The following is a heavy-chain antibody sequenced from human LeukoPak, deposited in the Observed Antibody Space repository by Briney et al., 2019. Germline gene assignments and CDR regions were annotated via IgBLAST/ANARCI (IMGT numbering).Heavy chain of an antibody. CDR3: ARDFSGYDFGY. Sequence: PSETLSLTCTVSGGSIRGSPYYWDWVRQPPGKGLEWIGSIYYTGTTYYNPSLKSRVTMSVDTSKNQFSLKLSSVTAADTAVYYCARDFSGYDFGYWGRGTLVTVSS. J-gene: IGHJ4*02. D-gene: IGHD5-12*01. V-gene: IGHV4-39*07. CDR2: IYYTGTT. CDR1: GGSIRGSPYY.